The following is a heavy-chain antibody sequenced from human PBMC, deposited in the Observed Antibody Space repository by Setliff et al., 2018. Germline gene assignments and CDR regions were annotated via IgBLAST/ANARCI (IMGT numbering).Heavy chain of an antibody. CDR3: AREVYCSGGRCYGQMPAALGH. Sequence: ASVKVSCKASGYSFTLYAMHWMRQAPGQRLEWMGWMNIDNGKTEYSQEFQDRVTFTRDTFAETAYMELRSLTSDDMAVYYCAREVYCSGGRCYGQMPAALGHWGQRTLVT. J-gene: IGHJ4*02. V-gene: IGHV1-3*03. CDR2: MNIDNGKT. CDR1: GYSFTLYA. D-gene: IGHD2-15*01.